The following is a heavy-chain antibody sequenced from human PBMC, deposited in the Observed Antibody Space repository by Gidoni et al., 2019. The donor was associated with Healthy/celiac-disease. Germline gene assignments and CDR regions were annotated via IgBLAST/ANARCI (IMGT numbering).Heavy chain of an antibody. CDR3: AREGYGDYDFDY. CDR2: ISSSSSYI. J-gene: IGHJ4*02. CDR1: GFTFSSYS. Sequence: EVQLVESGGGLVKPGGSLRLSCAASGFTFSSYSMNWVRQAPGKGLEWVSSISSSSSYIYYADSVKGRFTISRDNAKNSLYLQMNSLRAEDTAVYYCAREGYGDYDFDYWGQGTLVTVSS. V-gene: IGHV3-21*01. D-gene: IGHD4-17*01.